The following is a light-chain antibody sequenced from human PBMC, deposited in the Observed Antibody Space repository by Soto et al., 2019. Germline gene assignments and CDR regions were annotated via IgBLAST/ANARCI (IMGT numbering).Light chain of an antibody. CDR2: DAS. CDR1: QSVSTS. CDR3: QVRDVWPS. V-gene: IGKV3-11*01. Sequence: IVLTQSPVTLALSPGESAVLSCRASQSVSTSLAWYQHKPGQAPRLFMYDASKRAPGIPARFTGSGSGTDFTLTSSSLEPEDIAVYHCQVRDVWPSFGQGTKVEIK. J-gene: IGKJ1*01.